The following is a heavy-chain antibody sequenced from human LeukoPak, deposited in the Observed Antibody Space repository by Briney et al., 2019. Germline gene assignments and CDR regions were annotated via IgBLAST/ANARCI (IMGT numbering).Heavy chain of an antibody. CDR1: GYTFTDYY. J-gene: IGHJ3*02. CDR3: AWSNPVGSLVLDAFAI. Sequence: ASVKVSCKASGYTFTDYYIHWVRQAPGHGLEWMGWINPHSGGTKYVQTFQGRVTMTRDTSTNTAYMELSSLRSDDTAVYYCAWSNPVGSLVLDAFAICGQGTTVTVSS. D-gene: IGHD3-10*01. V-gene: IGHV1-2*02. CDR2: INPHSGGT.